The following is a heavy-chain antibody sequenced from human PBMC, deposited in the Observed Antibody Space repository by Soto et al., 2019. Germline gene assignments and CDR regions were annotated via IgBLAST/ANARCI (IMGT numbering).Heavy chain of an antibody. V-gene: IGHV1-24*01. J-gene: IGHJ6*03. CDR2: FDPEDGET. D-gene: IGHD6-6*01. CDR3: ATGFVRSSAGPPPPTVRKYHYYYYMDV. Sequence: ASVKVSCKVSGYTLTELSMHWVRQAPGKGLEWMGGFDPEDGETIYAQKFQGRVTMTEDTSTDTAYMELSSLRSEDTAVYYCATGFVRSSAGPPPPTVRKYHYYYYMDVWGKGTTVTVSS. CDR1: GYTLTELS.